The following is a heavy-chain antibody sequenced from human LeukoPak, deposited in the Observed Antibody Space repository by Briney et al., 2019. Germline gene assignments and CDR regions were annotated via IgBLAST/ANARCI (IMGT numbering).Heavy chain of an antibody. J-gene: IGHJ4*02. D-gene: IGHD3-22*01. V-gene: IGHV1-69*04. CDR1: GGTFSSHA. CDR2: IIPILDIA. Sequence: ASVKVSCKASGGTFSSHAISWVRQAPGQGLEWMGRIIPILDIANYAQKFQGRVTITADKSTSTAYMELSSLGSEDTAVYYCARDPGTVGYYYDRSGYYDYWGQGTLVTVSS. CDR3: ARDPGTVGYYYDRSGYYDY.